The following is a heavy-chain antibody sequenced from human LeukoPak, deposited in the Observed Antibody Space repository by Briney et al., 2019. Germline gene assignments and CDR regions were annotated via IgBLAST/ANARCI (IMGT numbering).Heavy chain of an antibody. V-gene: IGHV4-39*01. J-gene: IGHJ5*02. CDR3: AGHHAGLYCSSTSCLNWFDP. Sequence: PSETLSLTCTVSGGSISSSSYYWGWIRQPPGKGLEWIGSIYYSGSTYYNPSLKSRVTISVDTSKNQFSLKLSSVTAADTAVYYCAGHHAGLYCSSTSCLNWFDPWGQGTLVTVSS. CDR1: GGSISSSSYY. CDR2: IYYSGST. D-gene: IGHD2-2*01.